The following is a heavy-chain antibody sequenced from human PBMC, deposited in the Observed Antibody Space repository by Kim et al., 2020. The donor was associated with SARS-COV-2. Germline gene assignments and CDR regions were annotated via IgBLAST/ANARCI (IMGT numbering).Heavy chain of an antibody. V-gene: IGHV4-59*09. J-gene: IGHJ4*02. Sequence: LTGRVTISVDTSKNQFSLKLGSVTAADTAVYYCARGSTIFGVVIRPFDYWGQGTLVTVSS. CDR3: ARGSTIFGVVIRPFDY. D-gene: IGHD3-3*01.